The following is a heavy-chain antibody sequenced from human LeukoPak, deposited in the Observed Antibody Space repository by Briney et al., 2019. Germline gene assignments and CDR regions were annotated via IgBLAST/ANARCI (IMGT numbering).Heavy chain of an antibody. CDR1: GGSFSGFY. Sequence: PSETLSLTCFSGGSFSGFYWSWIRQSPGKGLEWIGEINHSGTTNYNPSLMSRVTISVDTSKNQFSLRLSSVTAADTAVYYCARGKITVTGYYYAMDVWGQGTTVTVSS. CDR2: INHSGTT. CDR3: ARGKITVTGYYYAMDV. V-gene: IGHV4-34*01. J-gene: IGHJ6*02. D-gene: IGHD4-11*01.